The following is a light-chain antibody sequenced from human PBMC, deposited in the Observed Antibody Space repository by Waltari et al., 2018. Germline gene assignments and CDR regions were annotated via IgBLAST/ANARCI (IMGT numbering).Light chain of an antibody. CDR3: CSYAGSYTLV. V-gene: IGLV2-11*01. CDR1: SSDVGGSNY. CDR2: DVS. Sequence: QSALTQPRSVSGSPGQSVTISCTGTSSDVGGSNYVSWYQQHPGKAPKLMIYDVSKRPSGVPDRFSGSKSCNTASLTISGLQAEDEADYYCCSYAGSYTLVFGGGTKLTVL. J-gene: IGLJ3*02.